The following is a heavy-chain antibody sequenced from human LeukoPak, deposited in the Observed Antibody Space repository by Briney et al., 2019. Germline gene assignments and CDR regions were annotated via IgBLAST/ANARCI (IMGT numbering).Heavy chain of an antibody. CDR1: GYTFTSYG. CDR3: ARVTVGLDY. D-gene: IGHD4-17*01. Sequence: ASVKVSCKASGYTFTSYGISWVRQAPGQGLEWMGWMNPNSGNTGYAQEFQGRVTMTRNTSISTAYMELSSLRSEDTAVYYCARVTVGLDYWGQGTLVTVSS. V-gene: IGHV1-8*02. J-gene: IGHJ4*02. CDR2: MNPNSGNT.